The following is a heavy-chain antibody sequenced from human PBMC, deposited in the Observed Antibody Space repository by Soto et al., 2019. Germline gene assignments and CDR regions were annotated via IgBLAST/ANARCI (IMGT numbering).Heavy chain of an antibody. CDR1: GFTFSSYW. V-gene: IGHV3-74*01. CDR2: INSDGSST. CDR3: ARDRGGYGSGKEFDY. D-gene: IGHD3-10*01. Sequence: GGSLRLSCAASGFTFSSYWMHWVRQAPGKGLVWVSRINSDGSSTSYADSVKGRFTISRDNAKNTLYLQMNSLRAEDTAVYYCARDRGGYGSGKEFDYWGQGTLVTVSS. J-gene: IGHJ4*02.